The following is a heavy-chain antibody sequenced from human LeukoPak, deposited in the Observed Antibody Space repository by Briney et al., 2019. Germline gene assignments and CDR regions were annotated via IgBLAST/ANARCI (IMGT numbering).Heavy chain of an antibody. CDR2: IYYSGST. CDR3: ARVGSWYSYYFDY. J-gene: IGHJ4*02. D-gene: IGHD6-13*01. V-gene: IGHV4-61*01. Sequence: SETLSLTCTVSGGSISSSSHYWSWIRQPPGKGLEWIGYIYYSGSTNYNPSLKSRVTISVDTSKNQFSLKLSSVTAADTAVYYCARVGSWYSYYFDYWGQGTLVTVSS. CDR1: GGSISSSSHY.